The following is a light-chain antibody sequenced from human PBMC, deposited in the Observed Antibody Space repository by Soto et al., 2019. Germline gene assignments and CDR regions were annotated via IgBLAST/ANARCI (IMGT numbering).Light chain of an antibody. V-gene: IGLV2-14*01. CDR2: DII. J-gene: IGLJ1*01. Sequence: QSVLTQPRSVSGSPGQSVTISCTGTSSDVGGYYYVSWYQQRPGKAPKLMIYDIINRPSGVSNRFSGSKSGNTASLTISGLQAEDEADYYCVSFTTSRSYVFGTGTKLTVL. CDR3: VSFTTSRSYV. CDR1: SSDVGGYYY.